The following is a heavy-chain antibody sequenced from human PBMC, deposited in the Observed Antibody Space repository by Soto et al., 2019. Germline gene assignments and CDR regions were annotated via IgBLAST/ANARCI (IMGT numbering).Heavy chain of an antibody. J-gene: IGHJ5*02. CDR3: VRDGTKNLRDWFDP. Sequence: PXETLSLTCNASGASLIGYHWSWIRQPPGKGLEWIGRIYATGSSDDKPSLKSRITISVDMSKKQFSLKLRSVTAADTAMYYCVRDGTKNLRDWFDPWGQGILVTSPQ. D-gene: IGHD1-1*01. V-gene: IGHV4-4*07. CDR2: IYATGSS. CDR1: GASLIGYH.